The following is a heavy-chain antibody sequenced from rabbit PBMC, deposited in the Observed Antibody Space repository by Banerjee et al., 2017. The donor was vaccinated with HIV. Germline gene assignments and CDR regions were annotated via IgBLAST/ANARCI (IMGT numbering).Heavy chain of an antibody. CDR3: ARDLAGVIGWNFGL. Sequence: QEQLEESGGDLVKPGASLTLTCTASGFSFSSSYWICWVRQAPGKGLEWIACIYAGYGTGTYYASWAKGRFTISKTSSNTVTLQMTSLTAADTATYFCARDLAGVIGWNFGLWGQGTLVTVS. CDR2: IYAGYGTGT. D-gene: IGHD4-1*01. J-gene: IGHJ3*01. CDR1: GFSFSSSYW. V-gene: IGHV1S45*01.